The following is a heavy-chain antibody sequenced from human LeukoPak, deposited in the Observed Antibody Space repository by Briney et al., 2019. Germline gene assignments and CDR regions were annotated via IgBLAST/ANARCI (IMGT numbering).Heavy chain of an antibody. D-gene: IGHD2-2*01. CDR2: IYSGGDT. J-gene: IGHJ4*02. Sequence: PGGSLRLACAAAGLTVSSNYMSWVRQAAGKGLEWVSGIYSGGDTYDADSVKGRFTISRDNSKNTLYLQMNSLRPEDTAVYYCAKDFCSSTSCYADYWGQGTLVTVSS. CDR1: GLTVSSNY. V-gene: IGHV3-53*01. CDR3: AKDFCSSTSCYADY.